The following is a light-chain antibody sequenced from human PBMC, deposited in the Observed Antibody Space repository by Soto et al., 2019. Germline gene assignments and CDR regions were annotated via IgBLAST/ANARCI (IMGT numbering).Light chain of an antibody. CDR2: GAS. CDR1: QSVSSSF. CDR3: HQYGSSPAT. Sequence: EIVLTQSPGTLSLSPVERATLSFMASQSVSSSFLAWYQQKPGQAPRLLIYGASSRATGIPDRFSGSGSGTDFTLTISRLEPEDFAVYYCHQYGSSPATFGQGTKVDTK. J-gene: IGKJ1*01. V-gene: IGKV3-20*01.